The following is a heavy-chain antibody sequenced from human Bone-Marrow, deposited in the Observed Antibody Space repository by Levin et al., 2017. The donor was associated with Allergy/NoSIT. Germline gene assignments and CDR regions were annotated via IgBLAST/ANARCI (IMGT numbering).Heavy chain of an antibody. CDR1: GFTFNNYG. J-gene: IGHJ3*02. CDR2: IWTDGLNK. CDR3: AKEKGPFNAFDI. Sequence: LSLTCAASGFTFNNYGMHWVRQAPGKGLEWVAVIWTDGLNKYYSDSVKGRFTISRDNSKNTLYLQMDSLSAEDTAIYYCAKEKGPFNAFDIWGQGTMVTVSS. V-gene: IGHV3-33*06.